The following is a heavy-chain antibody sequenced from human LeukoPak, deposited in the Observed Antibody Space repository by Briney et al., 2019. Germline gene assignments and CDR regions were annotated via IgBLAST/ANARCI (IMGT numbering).Heavy chain of an antibody. CDR2: INPNSGGT. D-gene: IGHD7-27*01. V-gene: IGHV1-2*02. CDR3: ARISLGRAFDI. J-gene: IGHJ3*02. Sequence: ASVKVSCETSGYTFTGYYMHWVRQAPGQGLEWMGWINPNSGGTNYAQKFQGRVTMTTDTSISTAYMELSRLRSDDTAVYYCARISLGRAFDIWGQGTMVTVSS. CDR1: GYTFTGYY.